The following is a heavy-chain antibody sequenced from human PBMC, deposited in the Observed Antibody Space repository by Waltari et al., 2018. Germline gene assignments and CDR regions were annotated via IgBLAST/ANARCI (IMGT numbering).Heavy chain of an antibody. CDR3: ARGINSYGDDY. Sequence: QVQLQESGPGLVKPSETLSLTCTVSGCSISSYYWSWIRQPPGKGLEWIGYIYYSGSTNYNPSLKSRVTISVDTSKNQFSLKLSSVTAADTAVYYCARGINSYGDDYWGQGTLVTVSS. CDR2: IYYSGST. V-gene: IGHV4-59*01. CDR1: GCSISSYY. J-gene: IGHJ4*02. D-gene: IGHD5-18*01.